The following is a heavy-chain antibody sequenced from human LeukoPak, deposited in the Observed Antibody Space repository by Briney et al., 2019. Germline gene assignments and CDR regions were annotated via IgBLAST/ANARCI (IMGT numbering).Heavy chain of an antibody. D-gene: IGHD6-13*01. V-gene: IGHV4-59*10. Sequence: SETLSLTCAVYGGSFSGYYWTWIRQPAGKGLEWIGRIYSSGSTNYNPSLKSRVTMSVDTSKNQFSLKLSSLTAADTAVYYCARGVVAASDTVDYWGQGTLATVSS. CDR1: GGSFSGYY. CDR3: ARGVVAASDTVDY. CDR2: IYSSGST. J-gene: IGHJ4*02.